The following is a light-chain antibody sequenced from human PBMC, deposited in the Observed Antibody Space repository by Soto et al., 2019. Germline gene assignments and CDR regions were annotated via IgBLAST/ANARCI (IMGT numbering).Light chain of an antibody. CDR3: QKYNSAHLT. Sequence: DIQMTQSPSSLSASVGDRVTITCRASPGISNYVAWYQQKPGKAPNLLIYAASTLQSGVPSRFSGSGSGTDFTLTISSLQPEDVATYYCQKYNSAHLTFGGGTKVEI. CDR2: AAS. CDR1: PGISNY. V-gene: IGKV1-27*01. J-gene: IGKJ4*01.